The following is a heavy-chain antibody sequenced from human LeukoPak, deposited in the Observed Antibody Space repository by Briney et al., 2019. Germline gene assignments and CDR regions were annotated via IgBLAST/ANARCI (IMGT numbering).Heavy chain of an antibody. D-gene: IGHD2-2*01. CDR2: IRYDGSNK. CDR1: GFTFSSYG. Sequence: PGGSLRLSCAASGFTFSSYGMHWVRQAPGKGLEWVAFIRYDGSNKYYADSVKGRFTISRDNSKNTLYLQMNSLRAEDTAVYYYAKGPEYQLLWRGGADYWGQGTLVTVSS. J-gene: IGHJ4*02. CDR3: AKGPEYQLLWRGGADY. V-gene: IGHV3-30*02.